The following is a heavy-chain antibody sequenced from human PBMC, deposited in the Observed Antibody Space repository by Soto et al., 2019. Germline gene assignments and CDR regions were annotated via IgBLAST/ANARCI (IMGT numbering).Heavy chain of an antibody. D-gene: IGHD3-3*01. J-gene: IGHJ6*03. CDR3: ARVRSGYSARIRTPHMDV. CDR1: GGSFSGYY. Sequence: PSETLSLTCAVYGGSFSGYYWSWIRQPPGKGLEWIGEINHSGSTNYNPSLKSRVTISVDTSKNQFSLKLSSVTAADTAGYYCARVRSGYSARIRTPHMDVWGKGTTVTVSS. V-gene: IGHV4-34*01. CDR2: INHSGST.